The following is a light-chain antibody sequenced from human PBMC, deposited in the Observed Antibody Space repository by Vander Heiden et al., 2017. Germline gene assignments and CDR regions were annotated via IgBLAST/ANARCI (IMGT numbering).Light chain of an antibody. CDR3: GSYAGSASWV. CDR1: SNHVGNYKV. J-gene: IGLJ3*02. V-gene: IGLV2-23*01. Sequence: QSALTQPASVSGSPGQSLTISCTGTSNHVGNYKVVSWYQQHPGKTPKLMVYEGDKRHSVVSNRFSGSKSGSTTTLTISGLQAEDEADYYCGSYAGSASWVFGGGTKLTVL. CDR2: EGD.